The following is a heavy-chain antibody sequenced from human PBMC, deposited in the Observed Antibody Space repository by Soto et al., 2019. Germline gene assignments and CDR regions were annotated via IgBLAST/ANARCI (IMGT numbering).Heavy chain of an antibody. CDR2: ISYDGSNG. Sequence: QVKLVESGGGVVQPGGSLRLSCEASGFSFDTHGMHWVRQAPGKGLEWVSLISYDGSNGYYADSVKGRFTISRDNSKNTLHLEMNSLTPEDTAIYYCAKVHFSILSAFEMWGQGTMVTVAS. V-gene: IGHV3-30*18. J-gene: IGHJ3*02. CDR1: GFSFDTHG. CDR3: AKVHFSILSAFEM. D-gene: IGHD2-15*01.